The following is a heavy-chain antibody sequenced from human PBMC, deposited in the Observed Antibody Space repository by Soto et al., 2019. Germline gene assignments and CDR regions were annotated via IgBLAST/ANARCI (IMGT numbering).Heavy chain of an antibody. CDR2: IYYSGST. D-gene: IGHD3-16*01. J-gene: IGHJ5*02. Sequence: SETLSLTCTVSGGSISSGGYYWSWIRQHPGRGLEWIGYIYYSGSTYYNPSLKSRVTISVDTSKNQFSLKLSSVTAADTAVYYCARVGGINWFDPWGQGTLVTVS. CDR1: GGSISSGGYY. V-gene: IGHV4-31*03. CDR3: ARVGGINWFDP.